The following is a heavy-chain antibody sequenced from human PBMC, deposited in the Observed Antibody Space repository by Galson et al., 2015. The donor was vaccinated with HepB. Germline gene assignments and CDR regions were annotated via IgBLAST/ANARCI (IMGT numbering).Heavy chain of an antibody. CDR3: TRGGFTAAGSYYYYGMDV. J-gene: IGHJ6*02. D-gene: IGHD6-13*01. CDR1: GFTFSDHY. Sequence: SLRLSCAASGFTFSDHYMDWVRQAPGKGLEWFGCIKNKAASYTTEYAASVKGRFTISRDDSKSIAYLQMNSLKTEDTAVYYCTRGGFTAAGSYYYYGMDVWGQGTTVTVSS. V-gene: IGHV3-72*01. CDR2: IKNKAASYTT.